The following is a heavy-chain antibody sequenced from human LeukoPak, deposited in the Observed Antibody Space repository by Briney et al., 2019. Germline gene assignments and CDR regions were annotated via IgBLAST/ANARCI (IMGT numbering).Heavy chain of an antibody. D-gene: IGHD3-22*01. CDR1: GGTFSSYA. CDR2: IIPIFGTA. V-gene: IGHV1-69*05. CDR3: ARLDYYDSSGGGY. Sequence: SVKVSCKASGGTFSSYAISWVRQAPGQGLEWMGGIIPIFGTANYAQKFQGRVAITTDESTSTAYMELSSLRSEDTAVYYCARLDYYDSSGGGYWGQGTLVTVSS. J-gene: IGHJ4*02.